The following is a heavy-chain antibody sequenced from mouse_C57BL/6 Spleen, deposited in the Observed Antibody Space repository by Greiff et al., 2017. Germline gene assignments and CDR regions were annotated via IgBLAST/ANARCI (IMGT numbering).Heavy chain of an antibody. CDR1: GYTFTDYE. Sequence: QVQLQQSGAELVRPGASVTLSCKASGYTFTDYEMHWVKQTPVHGLEWIGAIDPETGGTAYNQKFKGKAILTADKSSSTAYMELRSLTSEDSAVYYCTRIYYERGFAYWGQGTLVTVSA. D-gene: IGHD2-4*01. CDR3: TRIYYERGFAY. CDR2: IDPETGGT. V-gene: IGHV1-15*01. J-gene: IGHJ3*01.